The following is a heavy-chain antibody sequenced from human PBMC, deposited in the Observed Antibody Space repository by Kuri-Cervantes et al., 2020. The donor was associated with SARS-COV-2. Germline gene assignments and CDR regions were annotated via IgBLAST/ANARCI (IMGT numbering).Heavy chain of an antibody. V-gene: IGHV3-48*01. CDR1: GFTFSSYS. Sequence: GGSLRLSCAAFGFTFSSYSMNWVRQAPGKGLEWVSYISSSSSTIYYADSVKGRFTISRDNAKNSLYLQMNSLRAEDTAVYYCASLAAAGSFDYWGQGTLVTVSS. J-gene: IGHJ4*02. CDR3: ASLAAAGSFDY. D-gene: IGHD6-13*01. CDR2: ISSSSSTI.